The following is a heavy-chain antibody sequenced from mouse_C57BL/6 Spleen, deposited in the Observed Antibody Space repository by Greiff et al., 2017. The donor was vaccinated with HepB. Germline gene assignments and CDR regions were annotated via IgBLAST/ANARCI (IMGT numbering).Heavy chain of an antibody. Sequence: EVQLQQSGAELVRPGASVKLSCTASGFNIKDDYMHWVKQRPEQGLEWIGWIDPENGDTEYASKFQGKATITADTSSNTAYLQLSSLTSEDTAVYYCTTSTTVVATGAMDYWGQGTSVTVSS. CDR1: GFNIKDDY. D-gene: IGHD1-1*01. J-gene: IGHJ4*01. V-gene: IGHV14-4*01. CDR2: IDPENGDT. CDR3: TTSTTVVATGAMDY.